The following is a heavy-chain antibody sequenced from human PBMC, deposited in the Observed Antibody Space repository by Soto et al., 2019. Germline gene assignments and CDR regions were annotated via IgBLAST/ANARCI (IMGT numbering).Heavy chain of an antibody. Sequence: QITLKESGPTLMKPTQTLTLTCSFSGFSLSSTGMGVGWIRQTPGKALEWLALIYWDDDERFSPSLKSRLTITKDTSKNQVVLTMTNMDPGDKATYYCAHSYFSGWRGDDVDIWGQGTMFTVSS. V-gene: IGHV2-5*02. CDR1: GFSLSSTGMG. CDR3: AHSYFSGWRGDDVDI. J-gene: IGHJ3*02. D-gene: IGHD6-19*01. CDR2: IYWDDDE.